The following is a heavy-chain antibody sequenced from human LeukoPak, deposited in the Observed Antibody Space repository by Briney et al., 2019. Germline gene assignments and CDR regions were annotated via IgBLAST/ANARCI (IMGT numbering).Heavy chain of an antibody. CDR3: ARSPRGIAVAGTGDY. V-gene: IGHV3-11*03. D-gene: IGHD6-19*01. Sequence: GGSLRLSCAASGFTFSDYYMSWIRQAPGKGLEWVSYISSSSSYTNYADSVKGRFTISRDNAKNSLYLQMNSLRAEDTAVYYCARSPRGIAVAGTGDYWGQGTLVTVSS. J-gene: IGHJ4*02. CDR1: GFTFSDYY. CDR2: ISSSSSYT.